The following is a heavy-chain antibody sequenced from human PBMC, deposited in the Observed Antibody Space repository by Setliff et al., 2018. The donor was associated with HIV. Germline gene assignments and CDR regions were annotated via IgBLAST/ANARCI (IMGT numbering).Heavy chain of an antibody. CDR2: IYSSGST. D-gene: IGHD2-15*01. Sequence: SETLSLTCTVSGGSISSYYWSWIRQPAGKGLEWIGRIYSSGSTNYSPSLNSRVTMSVDTPKNQFFLRLSSVTAADTAVYYCARVGLYCSGGSCYSSAFDIWGQGTMVTVSS. CDR1: GGSISSYY. CDR3: ARVGLYCSGGSCYSSAFDI. J-gene: IGHJ3*02. V-gene: IGHV4-4*07.